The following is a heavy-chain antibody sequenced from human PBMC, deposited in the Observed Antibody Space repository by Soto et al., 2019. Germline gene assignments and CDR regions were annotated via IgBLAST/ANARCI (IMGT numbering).Heavy chain of an antibody. CDR3: AREDHCFDY. CDR2: TYYRSKWHN. J-gene: IGHJ4*02. Sequence: PSQALSRTCAICGGSVSSNSATWYWLRQSPSRGLEWLGRTYYRSKWHNDHAVSVKSRITINADTSKNQFSLHLNSVTPEDTAVYYCAREDHCFDYWGQGTLVTVSS. V-gene: IGHV6-1*01. CDR1: GGSVSSNSAT.